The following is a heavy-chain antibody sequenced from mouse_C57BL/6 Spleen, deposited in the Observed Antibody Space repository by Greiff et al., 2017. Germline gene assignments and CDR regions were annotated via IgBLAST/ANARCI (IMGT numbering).Heavy chain of an antibody. CDR1: GFSFNTYA. CDR3: VITTVVATDDMDY. Sequence: EVQRVESGGGLVQPKGSLKLSCAASGFSFNTYAMNWVRQAPGKGLEWVARIRSKSNNYATYYADSVKDRFTISRDDSESMLYLQMNNLKTEDTAMYYCVITTVVATDDMDYWGQGTSVTVSS. J-gene: IGHJ4*01. D-gene: IGHD1-1*01. CDR2: IRSKSNNYAT. V-gene: IGHV10-1*01.